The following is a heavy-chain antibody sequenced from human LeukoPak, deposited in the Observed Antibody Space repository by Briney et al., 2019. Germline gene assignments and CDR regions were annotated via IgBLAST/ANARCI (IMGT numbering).Heavy chain of an antibody. CDR3: ARAPVVPGDFWSGETPGEIDY. V-gene: IGHV3-48*03. J-gene: IGHJ4*02. D-gene: IGHD3-3*01. CDR1: GFTFSSYE. CDR2: ISSSGSTI. Sequence: GGSLRLSCAASGFTFSSYEMNWVRQAPGKGLEWVSYISSSGSTIYYADSVKGRFTISRDNAKNSLYLQMNSLRAEDTAVYYCARAPVVPGDFWSGETPGEIDYWGQGTLVTVSS.